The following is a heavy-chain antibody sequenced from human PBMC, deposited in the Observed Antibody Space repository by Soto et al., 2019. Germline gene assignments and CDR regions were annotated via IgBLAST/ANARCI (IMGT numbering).Heavy chain of an antibody. CDR3: AKAPGYYGDSNFDY. D-gene: IGHD4-17*01. V-gene: IGHV3-30*18. J-gene: IGHJ4*02. CDR1: GFTFSSYG. Sequence: PGGSLRLSCAASGFTFSSYGMHWVRQAPGKGLEWVAVISYDGSNKYYADSVKGRFTISRDNSKNTLYLQMNSLRAEDTAVYYCAKAPGYYGDSNFDYWGQGTLVTVSS. CDR2: ISYDGSNK.